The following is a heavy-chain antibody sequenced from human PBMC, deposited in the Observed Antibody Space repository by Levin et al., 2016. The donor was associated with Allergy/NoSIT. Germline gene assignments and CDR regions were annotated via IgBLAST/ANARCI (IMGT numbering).Heavy chain of an antibody. Sequence: WVRQAPGQGLEWMGGIIPIFGTANYAQKFQGRVTITADKSTSTAYMELSSLRSEDTAVYYCARAVGYDILTGYTDPYYFDYWGQGTLVTVSS. CDR2: IIPIFGTA. CDR3: ARAVGYDILTGYTDPYYFDY. J-gene: IGHJ4*02. V-gene: IGHV1-69*06. D-gene: IGHD3-9*01.